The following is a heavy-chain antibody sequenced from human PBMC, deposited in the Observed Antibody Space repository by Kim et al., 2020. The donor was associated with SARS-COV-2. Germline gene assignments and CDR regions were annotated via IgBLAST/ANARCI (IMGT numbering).Heavy chain of an antibody. V-gene: IGHV1-69*04. Sequence: QKFQGRVTISAEKSTSTAYMELSSLRSEDTAVYYCARDKNSILTGYPFDPWGQGTLVTVSS. CDR3: ARDKNSILTGYPFDP. J-gene: IGHJ5*02. D-gene: IGHD3-9*01.